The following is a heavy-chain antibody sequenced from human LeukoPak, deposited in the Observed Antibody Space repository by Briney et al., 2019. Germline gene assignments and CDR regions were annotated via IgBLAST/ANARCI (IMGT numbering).Heavy chain of an antibody. CDR3: ARSEDLQLWPHFDY. CDR1: GGSISSSSDY. J-gene: IGHJ4*02. V-gene: IGHV4-39*01. Sequence: SETLSLTCTVSGGSISSSSDYWGWIRQPPGTGLEWIGSIYYRGTTHYNPSLRSRVTISVDTSKNQFSLKVNSVIAADTAVYYCARSEDLQLWPHFDYWGQGTLVTVSS. D-gene: IGHD5-18*01. CDR2: IYYRGTT.